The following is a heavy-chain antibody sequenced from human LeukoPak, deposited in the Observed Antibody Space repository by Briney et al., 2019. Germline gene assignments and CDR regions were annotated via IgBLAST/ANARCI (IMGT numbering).Heavy chain of an antibody. Sequence: GGSLRLSCAASGFTFSSYAMSWVLQAPGKGLEWVSAISGSGGSTYYADSVKGRFTISRDNSKNTLYLQMNSLRAEDTAVYYCAKDHKLWFQNPDYWGQGTLVTVSS. V-gene: IGHV3-23*01. CDR1: GFTFSSYA. D-gene: IGHD5-18*01. CDR3: AKDHKLWFQNPDY. CDR2: ISGSGGST. J-gene: IGHJ4*02.